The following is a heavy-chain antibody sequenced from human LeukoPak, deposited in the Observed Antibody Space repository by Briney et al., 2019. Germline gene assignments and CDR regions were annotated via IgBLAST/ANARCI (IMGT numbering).Heavy chain of an antibody. J-gene: IGHJ3*02. CDR2: IRNKADSYTT. D-gene: IGHD3-16*01. V-gene: IGHV3-72*01. Sequence: LSLTCTVSGGSISTSSYYWGWIRQAPGKGLEWVGRIRNKADSYTTQYAASVKGRFTISRDDSKNSLYLQLNSLKTEDTAVYYCARLAAYYAFDIWGQGTMVTVSS. CDR1: GGSISTSSYY. CDR3: ARLAAYYAFDI.